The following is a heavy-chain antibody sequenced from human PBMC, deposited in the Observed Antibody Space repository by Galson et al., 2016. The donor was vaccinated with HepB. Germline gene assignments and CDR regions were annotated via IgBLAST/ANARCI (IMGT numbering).Heavy chain of an antibody. J-gene: IGHJ4*02. CDR3: VRIGVVIPATKLDY. CDR2: IKEDGSDK. CDR1: GFTFSKNW. V-gene: IGHV3-7*01. D-gene: IGHD2-2*01. Sequence: SLRLSCAVSGFTFSKNWMSWVRQAPGKGLEWVANIKEDGSDKFYVDSVKGRFIISRDNAKNSLYLQMSSLRVEDTAVYYCVRIGVVIPATKLDYWGQGTLVTVSS.